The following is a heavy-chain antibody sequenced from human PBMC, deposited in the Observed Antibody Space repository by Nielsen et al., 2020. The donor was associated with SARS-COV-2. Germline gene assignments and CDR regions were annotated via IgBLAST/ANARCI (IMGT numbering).Heavy chain of an antibody. V-gene: IGHV4-61*01. CDR2: IYYSGST. D-gene: IGHD4-17*01. J-gene: IGHJ4*02. CDR3: ARDEVTTVTTYFDY. CDR1: GGSVSSGSYY. Sequence: SETLSLTCTVSGGSVSSGSYYWSWIRQPPGKGLEWIGYIYYSGSTNYNPSLKSRVTISVDTSKNQFSLKLSSVTAADTAVYYCARDEVTTVTTYFDYWGQGTLVTVSS.